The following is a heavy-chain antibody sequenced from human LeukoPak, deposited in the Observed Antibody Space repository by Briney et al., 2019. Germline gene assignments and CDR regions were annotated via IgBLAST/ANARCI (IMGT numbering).Heavy chain of an antibody. D-gene: IGHD3-3*01. Sequence: PGGSLRLSCAASGFTFSSYWMSWVRQAPGKGLEWVANIKQDGSEKYYVDSVKGRFTISRDNAKNSLYLQMNSLRAEDTAVYYCARVPYDFWSGSFYFDYWGQGTLVTVSS. J-gene: IGHJ4*02. V-gene: IGHV3-7*01. CDR3: ARVPYDFWSGSFYFDY. CDR2: IKQDGSEK. CDR1: GFTFSSYW.